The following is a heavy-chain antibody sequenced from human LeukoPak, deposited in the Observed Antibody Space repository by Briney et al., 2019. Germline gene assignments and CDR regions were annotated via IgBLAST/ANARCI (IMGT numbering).Heavy chain of an antibody. V-gene: IGHV5-51*01. D-gene: IGHD3-22*01. CDR3: ARRTPYYYDSSGPAGSYYFDY. J-gene: IGHJ4*02. Sequence: GESLKISCKGSGYSFTSYWIGWVRQMPGKGLEWMGIIYPGDSDTRYSPSFQGQVTISADKSISTAYLQWSSLKASDTATYYCARRTPYYYDSSGPAGSYYFDYWGQGTLVTVSS. CDR1: GYSFTSYW. CDR2: IYPGDSDT.